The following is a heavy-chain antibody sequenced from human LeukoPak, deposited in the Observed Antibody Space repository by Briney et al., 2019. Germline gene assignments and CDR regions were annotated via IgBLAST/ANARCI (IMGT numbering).Heavy chain of an antibody. CDR3: TPHGGGDYAPLGGVDH. V-gene: IGHV3-30*02. D-gene: IGHD4-17*01. Sequence: GGSLRLSCAASGFTFSSYGMHWVRQAPGKGLEWVAFIRYDGSNKYYADSVKGRFTISRDNSKNTLYLHVNSLRPEDTAVYYCTPHGGGDYAPLGGVDHWGQGTLVTVSS. J-gene: IGHJ4*02. CDR2: IRYDGSNK. CDR1: GFTFSSYG.